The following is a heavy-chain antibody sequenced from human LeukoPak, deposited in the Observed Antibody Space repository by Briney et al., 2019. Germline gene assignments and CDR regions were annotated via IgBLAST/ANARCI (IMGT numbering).Heavy chain of an antibody. CDR2: INPSGGST. V-gene: IGHV1-46*01. Sequence: ASVKVSCKASGYTFTSYYMHWVRQAPGQGLEWMGIINPSGGSTSYAQKFQGRVTMTRDMSTSTVYMEPSSLSSAETAVSYCARGVVPGNYWGKGTLVTVSS. D-gene: IGHD6-6*01. CDR3: ARGVVPGNY. J-gene: IGHJ4*02. CDR1: GYTFTSYY.